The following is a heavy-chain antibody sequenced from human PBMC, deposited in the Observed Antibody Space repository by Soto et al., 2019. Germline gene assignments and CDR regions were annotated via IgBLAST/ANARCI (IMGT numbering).Heavy chain of an antibody. V-gene: IGHV1-69*13. J-gene: IGHJ4*02. CDR3: AKSDYYDSTGYSGPPDY. D-gene: IGHD3-22*01. CDR1: GGTFSSYA. Sequence: SVKVSCKASGGTFSSYAVSWVRQAPGQGLEWMGGIIPISVTANYAQKFQGRVTITADESTGTAYMELSSLRSEDTAVYYCAKSDYYDSTGYSGPPDYWGQGTLVTVSS. CDR2: IIPISVTA.